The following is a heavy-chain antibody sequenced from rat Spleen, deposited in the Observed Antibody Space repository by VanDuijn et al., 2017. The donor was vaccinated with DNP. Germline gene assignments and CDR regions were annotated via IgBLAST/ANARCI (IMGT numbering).Heavy chain of an antibody. CDR2: LNPDGGAT. CDR3: ARLGSYIYYLDY. J-gene: IGHJ2*01. CDR1: GFTFSTYW. V-gene: IGHV5-58*01. Sequence: EMHLVETGGGLVQPGRSLRLSCVASGFTFSTYWMFWIRQAPGKGLEWFASLNPDGGATYYPDTVKGRFTNSRDNAKSTLYLQMDSLRSEDTATYYCARLGSYIYYLDYGGQGVMVTVSS. D-gene: IGHD1-2*01.